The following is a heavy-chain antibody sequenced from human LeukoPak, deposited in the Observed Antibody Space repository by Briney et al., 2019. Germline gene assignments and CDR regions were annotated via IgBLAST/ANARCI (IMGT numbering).Heavy chain of an antibody. Sequence: PGGSLRLSCAASGFTFSSYSMNWVRQAPGKRLEWVSSISSSSSYIYYADSVKGRFTISRDNAKNSLYLQMNSLRAEDTAVYYCARTMVRGELWFDPWGQGTLVTVSS. CDR2: ISSSSSYI. J-gene: IGHJ5*02. D-gene: IGHD3-10*01. CDR3: ARTMVRGELWFDP. V-gene: IGHV3-21*01. CDR1: GFTFSSYS.